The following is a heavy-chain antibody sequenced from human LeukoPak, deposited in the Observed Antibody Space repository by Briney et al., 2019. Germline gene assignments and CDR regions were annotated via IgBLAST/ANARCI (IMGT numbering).Heavy chain of an antibody. D-gene: IGHD5-12*01. V-gene: IGHV1-2*02. J-gene: IGHJ4*02. CDR3: EKDIAQWVRLFDY. Sequence: ASVKVSCKASGYTFTGYYMHWVRQGPGQGLEWMGWINPNSGGTNYAQNIEGRVTMTRDTSINTAYMALSRLRSDDTAVYYCEKDIAQWVRLFDYWGQGTLVTVYS. CDR2: INPNSGGT. CDR1: GYTFTGYY.